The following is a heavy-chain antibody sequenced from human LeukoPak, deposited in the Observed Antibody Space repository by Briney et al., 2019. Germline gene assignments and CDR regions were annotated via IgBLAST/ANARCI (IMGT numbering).Heavy chain of an antibody. Sequence: GGSLRLSCAASGFTFSSFWMTWVRQAPGKGLEWVANIKEDGSEKYYVDSAKGRFTISRDNAKASLSLQMNFLRVEDTAVYYCARGRSWYCGMDVWGQGTTVTVSS. D-gene: IGHD4-17*01. CDR2: IKEDGSEK. CDR1: GFTFSSFW. CDR3: ARGRSWYCGMDV. J-gene: IGHJ6*02. V-gene: IGHV3-7*05.